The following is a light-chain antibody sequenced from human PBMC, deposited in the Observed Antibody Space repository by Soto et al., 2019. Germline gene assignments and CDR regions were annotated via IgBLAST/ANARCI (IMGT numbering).Light chain of an antibody. Sequence: DIQLTQSPSFLSASVGDRVTITCRASQGIYSHLAWYQQKPGKAPKLLIYAASTLQSGVPSRFSGSRSGTXXXXXVXXXXPXDFATYYCQHHNSYPLTFGGGTKVEIK. CDR3: QHHNSYPLT. J-gene: IGKJ4*01. V-gene: IGKV1-9*01. CDR1: QGIYSH. CDR2: AAS.